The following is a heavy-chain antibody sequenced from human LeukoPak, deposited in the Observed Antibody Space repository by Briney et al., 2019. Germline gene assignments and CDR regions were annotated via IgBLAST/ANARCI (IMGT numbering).Heavy chain of an antibody. CDR2: INAGNGNT. J-gene: IGHJ3*02. V-gene: IGHV1-3*03. CDR1: GYTFISYA. Sequence: GASVKVSCKSSGYTFISYAMHWVRQAPGQRLEWMGWINAGNGNTKYSQEFQGRVTITRDTSASTAYMELSSLRSEDMAVYYCARCGGDCYSVGAFDIWGQGTMVTVSS. D-gene: IGHD2-21*02. CDR3: ARCGGDCYSVGAFDI.